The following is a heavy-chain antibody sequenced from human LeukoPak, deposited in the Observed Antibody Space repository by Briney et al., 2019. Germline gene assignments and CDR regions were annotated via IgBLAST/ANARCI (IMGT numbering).Heavy chain of an antibody. J-gene: IGHJ6*02. V-gene: IGHV5-51*01. CDR1: GYSFTSYW. CDR3: ARLPLGTTDGNYYYGMDV. D-gene: IGHD2-2*01. CDR2: IYPGDSDT. Sequence: GESLKISCQGSGYSFTSYWIGWVRQMPGKGLEGVGIIYPGDSDTRYSPSFQGQVTISADKSISTAYLQWSSLKASDTAMYYCARLPLGTTDGNYYYGMDVWGQGTTVTVSS.